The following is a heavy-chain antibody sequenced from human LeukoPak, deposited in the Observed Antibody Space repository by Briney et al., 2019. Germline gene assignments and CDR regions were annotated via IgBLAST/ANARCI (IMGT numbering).Heavy chain of an antibody. V-gene: IGHV1-3*01. CDR3: ARGAPIRVAVAATFDP. J-gene: IGHJ5*02. CDR2: INAANGNT. Sequence: ASVKVSCKTSGFTFTTYTMHWVRQAPGQRLEWMGWINAANGNTQYSQKFQGRVTITRDTSASTAYMELSSLRSEDTAVYYCARGAPIRVAVAATFDPWGQGTLVTASS. D-gene: IGHD6-19*01. CDR1: GFTFTTYT.